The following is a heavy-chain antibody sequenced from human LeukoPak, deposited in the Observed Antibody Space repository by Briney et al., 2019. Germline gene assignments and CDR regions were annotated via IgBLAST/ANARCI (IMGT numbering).Heavy chain of an antibody. D-gene: IGHD3-22*01. CDR3: ATDFCDST. J-gene: IGHJ5*02. CDR1: GFTFSNAW. V-gene: IGHV3-15*07. CDR2: IRSNSDGGTI. Sequence: GGSLRLSCATSGFTFSNAWMNWVRQAPGKGLEWVGRIRSNSDGGTIDYAAPVKGRFTLSRDDSKTTLYLQMDSLQTEDTAVYYCATDFCDSTWGQGTLVTVSS.